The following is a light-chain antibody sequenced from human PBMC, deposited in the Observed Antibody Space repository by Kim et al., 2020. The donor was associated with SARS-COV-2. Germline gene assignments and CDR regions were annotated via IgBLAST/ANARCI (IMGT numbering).Light chain of an antibody. V-gene: IGKV3-15*01. CDR2: GAS. CDR1: QSVSSN. CDR3: QQYNNWPPGPYS. Sequence: PGERATLSCRASQSVSSNLAWYQQKPGQAPRLLIYGASTRATGIPARFSGSGSGTEFTLTISSLQSEDFAVYYCQQYNNWPPGPYSFGQGTKLEI. J-gene: IGKJ2*03.